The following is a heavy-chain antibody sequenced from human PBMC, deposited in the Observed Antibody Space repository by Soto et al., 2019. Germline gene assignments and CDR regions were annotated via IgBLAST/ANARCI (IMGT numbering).Heavy chain of an antibody. CDR3: ATNYDSSGYYGDY. CDR2: FDPELGET. D-gene: IGHD3-22*01. Sequence: ASVKVSCKVSGYTLTELSMHWVRQAPGKGLEWMGGFDPELGETIYAQKFQGRVTMTEDTSTDTAYMELSSLRSEDTAVYYCATNYDSSGYYGDYWGQGALVTVSS. V-gene: IGHV1-24*01. CDR1: GYTLTELS. J-gene: IGHJ4*02.